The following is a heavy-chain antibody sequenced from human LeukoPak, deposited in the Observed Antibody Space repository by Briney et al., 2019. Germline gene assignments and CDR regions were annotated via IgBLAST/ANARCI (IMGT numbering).Heavy chain of an antibody. J-gene: IGHJ4*02. CDR2: ISSSSSNI. V-gene: IGHV3-48*01. CDR3: ARGGAARPDY. D-gene: IGHD6-6*01. Sequence: GGSLRLSCAASGFTFSHYGVHWVRQPPGKGLGWVSYISSSSSNINYADSVKGRFTISRDNAKNSLYLQMNSLRAEDTAVYYCARGGAARPDYWGQGTLVTVSS. CDR1: GFTFSHYG.